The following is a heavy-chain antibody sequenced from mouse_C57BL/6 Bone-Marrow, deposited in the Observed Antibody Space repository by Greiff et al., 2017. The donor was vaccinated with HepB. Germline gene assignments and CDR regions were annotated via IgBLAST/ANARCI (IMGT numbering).Heavy chain of an antibody. Sequence: EVMLVESGGGLVKPGGSLKLSCAASGFTFSSYTMSWVRQTPEKRLEWVATISGGGGNTYYPDSVKGRFTISRDNAKNTLYLQMSSLKSEDTALYYWASQDSSGYYAMDYWGQGTSVTVSS. CDR3: ASQDSSGYYAMDY. J-gene: IGHJ4*01. CDR1: GFTFSSYT. CDR2: ISGGGGNT. V-gene: IGHV5-9*01. D-gene: IGHD3-2*02.